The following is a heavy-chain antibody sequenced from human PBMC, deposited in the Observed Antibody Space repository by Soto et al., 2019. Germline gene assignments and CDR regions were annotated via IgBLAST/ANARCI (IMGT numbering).Heavy chain of an antibody. CDR3: AKGESSSWTNFDY. Sequence: EVQLLESGGGVVQPGGSLRLSCAASGFTFSSYAMSWVRQAPGKGLEWVSAISGSGGSTYYADSVKGRFTISRDNSKNTLYLQMNSLRAEDTAVYYCAKGESSSWTNFDYWGQGTLVTVSS. CDR1: GFTFSSYA. J-gene: IGHJ4*02. D-gene: IGHD6-13*01. V-gene: IGHV3-23*01. CDR2: ISGSGGST.